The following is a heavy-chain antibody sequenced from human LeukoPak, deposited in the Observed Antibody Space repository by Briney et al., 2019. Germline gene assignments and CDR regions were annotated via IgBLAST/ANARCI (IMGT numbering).Heavy chain of an antibody. Sequence: ASVKVSCKASGYTFTGYYMHWVRQAPGQGLEWMGWINPNSGGTNYAQKFQGRVTMTRDTSISTAYMELSRLRSDGTAVYYCARRGPLYYYGSGSPPDSDYWGQGTLVTVSS. J-gene: IGHJ4*02. D-gene: IGHD3-10*01. CDR2: INPNSGGT. CDR3: ARRGPLYYYGSGSPPDSDY. V-gene: IGHV1-2*02. CDR1: GYTFTGYY.